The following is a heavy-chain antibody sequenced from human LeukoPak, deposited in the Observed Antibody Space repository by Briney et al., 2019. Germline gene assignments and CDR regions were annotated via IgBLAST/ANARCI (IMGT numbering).Heavy chain of an antibody. CDR1: GFTFSNSW. Sequence: GGSLRLSCEGSGFTFSNSWMSWVRQAPGKGLEWVAYINEDGSQTYYEDSVKGRFTISRDNAKNSLYLQMNSLRAEDTALYYCAKVKDTGELLWDPFDIWGQGTMVTVSS. V-gene: IGHV3-7*03. CDR3: AKVKDTGELLWDPFDI. D-gene: IGHD3-10*01. CDR2: INEDGSQT. J-gene: IGHJ3*02.